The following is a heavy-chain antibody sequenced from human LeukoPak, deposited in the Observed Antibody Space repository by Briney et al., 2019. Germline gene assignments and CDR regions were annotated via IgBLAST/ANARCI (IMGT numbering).Heavy chain of an antibody. J-gene: IGHJ4*02. D-gene: IGHD3-9*01. V-gene: IGHV3-21*01. CDR1: GFTFNTFN. CDR2: ITSGGDYI. CDR3: ARGHYDVLAASYKWTPDY. Sequence: GGSLRLSCAASGFTFNTFNMNWVPQAPGKGLEGGSSITSGGDYIYYADPVKGRFTTSRDNAKNSLSLQLDSLRVEDTAVYYCARGHYDVLAASYKWTPDYWGQETLVTVPS.